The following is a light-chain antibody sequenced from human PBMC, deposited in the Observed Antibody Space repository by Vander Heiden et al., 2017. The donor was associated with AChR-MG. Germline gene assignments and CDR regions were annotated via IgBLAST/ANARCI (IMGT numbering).Light chain of an antibody. V-gene: IGLV1-44*01. CDR3: AAWDDNLKGYV. CDR2: SNN. CDR1: TSNIGRNT. J-gene: IGLJ1*01. Sequence: QSVLTQPPSASGTPGQRITLSCSGTTSNIGRNTVNWFQQLPGTAPKLLIHSNNWRHSETPDRFSGSKSDTSASLAISGLLSEDEADYYCAAWDDNLKGYVFGTGTKVTVL.